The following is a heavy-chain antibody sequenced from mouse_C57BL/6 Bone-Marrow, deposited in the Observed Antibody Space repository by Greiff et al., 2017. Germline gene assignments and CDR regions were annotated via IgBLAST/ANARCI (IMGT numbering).Heavy chain of an antibody. CDR1: GYTFTSYG. D-gene: IGHD1-1*01. CDR3: STITTLVQRGYSMDY. V-gene: IGHV1-81*01. Sequence: QVQLQQSGAELVRPGASVTLSCKASGYTFTSYGIRWVKQKTGQGLEWIGEIYPRSGNTNYNEKFQGKATLTADKSSSTAYMELRSLTSEDSAVYVYSTITTLVQRGYSMDYWGQGTSVTVSS. J-gene: IGHJ4*01. CDR2: IYPRSGNT.